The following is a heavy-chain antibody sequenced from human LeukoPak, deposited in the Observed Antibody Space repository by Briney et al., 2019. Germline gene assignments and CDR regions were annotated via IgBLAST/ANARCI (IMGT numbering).Heavy chain of an antibody. Sequence: PGGSLRLSCAASGFTFSSYSMNWVRQAPGKGLEWVGSIYYSGDTYYNPSLKSRVTISVDTSKNQFSLKLNSVTAADTAVYYCARASSASCYNYWGQGTLVTVSS. CDR3: ARASSASCYNY. CDR2: IYYSGDT. V-gene: IGHV4-59*05. CDR1: GFTFSSYSMN. J-gene: IGHJ4*02. D-gene: IGHD2-2*02.